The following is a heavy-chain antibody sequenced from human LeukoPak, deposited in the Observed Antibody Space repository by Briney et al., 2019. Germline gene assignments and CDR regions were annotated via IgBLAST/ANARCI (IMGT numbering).Heavy chain of an antibody. J-gene: IGHJ6*02. Sequence: SQTLSLTCAISGDSFSSNSAAWNWIRQSPSRGLEWLGRTYYRSKWYTDYAVSVKSRITINPDTPKNQFSLQLNSVTPEDTAVYYCARERSSGWYYYYGMDVWGQGTTVTVSS. V-gene: IGHV6-1*01. CDR1: GDSFSSNSAA. CDR2: TYYRSKWYT. CDR3: ARERSSGWYYYYGMDV. D-gene: IGHD6-19*01.